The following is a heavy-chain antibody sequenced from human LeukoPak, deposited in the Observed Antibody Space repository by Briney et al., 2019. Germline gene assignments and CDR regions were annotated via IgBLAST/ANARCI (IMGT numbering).Heavy chain of an antibody. J-gene: IGHJ5*02. V-gene: IGHV1-58*02. CDR1: GFTFHTSA. D-gene: IGHD3-3*01. Sequence: SVKVSCKASGFTFHTSAMQWVRQARGQRLEWIGWIVLGSGNTVYSHKFHDRVIITRDMSTSTVYMELGSLGSEDTAVYHCAAQRGASLHDFWSTRLFDPWGQGTLVTVSS. CDR3: AAQRGASLHDFWSTRLFDP. CDR2: IVLGSGNT.